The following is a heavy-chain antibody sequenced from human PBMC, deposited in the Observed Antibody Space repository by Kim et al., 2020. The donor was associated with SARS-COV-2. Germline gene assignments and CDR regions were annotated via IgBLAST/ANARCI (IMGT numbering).Heavy chain of an antibody. CDR1: GFTFSTYG. CDR3: ARDQWEFSSASGFDN. V-gene: IGHV3-30*03. J-gene: IGHJ4*01. D-gene: IGHD6-6*01. CDR2: ISYDGGEK. Sequence: GGSLRLSCATSGFTFSTYGMHWVRQAPGKGLEWVAFISYDGGEKYYPDSVKGRFTVSRDNSKNTLFLEMNSLRAEDTAVYYCARDQWEFSSASGFDNWG.